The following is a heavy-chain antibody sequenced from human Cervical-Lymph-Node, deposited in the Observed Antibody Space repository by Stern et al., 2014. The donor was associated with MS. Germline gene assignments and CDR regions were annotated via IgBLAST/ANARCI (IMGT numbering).Heavy chain of an antibody. V-gene: IGHV3-53*04. CDR1: GFTVSSNY. Sequence: EVQLVESGGGLVQPGGSLRLSCAASGFTVSSNYMSWVRQAPGKGREWVSVIYSGGSTYYADSVKGRFTISRHNSKNTLYLQMNSLRAEDTAVYYCARENSDYYYGMDVWGQGTTVTVSS. CDR3: ARENSDYYYGMDV. CDR2: IYSGGST. D-gene: IGHD1-26*01. J-gene: IGHJ6*02.